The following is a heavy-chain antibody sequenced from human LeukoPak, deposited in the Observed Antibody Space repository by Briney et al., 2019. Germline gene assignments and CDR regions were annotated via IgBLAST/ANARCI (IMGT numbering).Heavy chain of an antibody. CDR3: ARAKRELDAFDI. V-gene: IGHV3-21*01. CDR2: ISSSSYI. J-gene: IGHJ3*02. D-gene: IGHD1-26*01. CDR1: GFTFSSYS. Sequence: GGSLRLSCAASGFTFSSYSMNWVRQAPGKGLEWVSSISSSSYIYYADSVKGRFTISGDNAKNSLYLQMNSLRAEDTAVYYCARAKRELDAFDIWGQGTMVTVSS.